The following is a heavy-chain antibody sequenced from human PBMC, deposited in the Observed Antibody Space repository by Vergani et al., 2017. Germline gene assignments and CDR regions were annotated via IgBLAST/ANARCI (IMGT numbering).Heavy chain of an antibody. CDR3: AKDNVPGYYDSSGYCDY. Sequence: QVQLVESGGGVVQPGRSLRLSCAASGYTFSSYGMHWVRQAPGKGLEWVAVIWYDGSNKYYADSVKGRFIISRDNSKNTMFLQMNNLRAEDTAVYYCAKDNVPGYYDSSGYCDYWGQGTLVTVSS. V-gene: IGHV3-33*06. CDR1: GYTFSSYG. D-gene: IGHD3-22*01. CDR2: IWYDGSNK. J-gene: IGHJ4*02.